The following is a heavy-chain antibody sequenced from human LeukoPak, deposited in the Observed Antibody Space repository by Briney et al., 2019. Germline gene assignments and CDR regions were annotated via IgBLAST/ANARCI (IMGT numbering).Heavy chain of an antibody. J-gene: IGHJ4*02. CDR3: AKSYGSGRAHDF. CDR2: INPRDGST. Sequence: ASVKVSCKASGYTFTNYHIHWVRQAPGQGLEWMGLINPRDGSTTYAQRFQGRVTMTRETSTSTVYMDLSNLRSDDTAVYYCAKSYGSGRAHDFWGQGTLVTVSS. V-gene: IGHV1-46*01. CDR1: GYTFTNYH. D-gene: IGHD3-10*01.